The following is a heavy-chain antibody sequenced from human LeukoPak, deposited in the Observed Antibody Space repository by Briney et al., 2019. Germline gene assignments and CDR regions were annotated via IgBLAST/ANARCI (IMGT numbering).Heavy chain of an antibody. CDR3: ATESAAAGEYYYYVDV. V-gene: IGHV4-59*11. D-gene: IGHD6-13*01. Sequence: NPSETLSLTCTVSGGSISRHYWSWIRQPPGKGLEWMGYIYYSGNTNYNPSLKSRVSMSVDTSKNQFSLNLSSLTAADTAVYYCATESAAAGEYYYYVDVWGKGTTVTVSS. CDR2: IYYSGNT. CDR1: GGSISRHY. J-gene: IGHJ6*03.